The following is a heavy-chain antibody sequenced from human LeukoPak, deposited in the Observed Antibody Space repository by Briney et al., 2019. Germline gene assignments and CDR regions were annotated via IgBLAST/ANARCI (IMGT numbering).Heavy chain of an antibody. D-gene: IGHD6-19*01. J-gene: IGHJ4*02. V-gene: IGHV4-34*01. CDR1: GGSFSGYY. CDR2: INHSGST. Sequence: PSETLSLTCAVYGGSFSGYYWSWIRQPPGKGLEWIGEINHSGSTNYNPSLKSRVTISVDTSKNQFSLKLSSVTAADTAVYYCASLQYSSGRPFDYWGQGTLVTVSS. CDR3: ASLQYSSGRPFDY.